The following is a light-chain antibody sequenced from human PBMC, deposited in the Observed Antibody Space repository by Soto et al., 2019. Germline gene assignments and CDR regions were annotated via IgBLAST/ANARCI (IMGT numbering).Light chain of an antibody. J-gene: IGKJ4*01. CDR1: QSLLYNSNNKDY. CDR2: WAS. CDR3: QQYYDTPLT. Sequence: DIVMTQSPDSLAVSLVERASINCKSSQSLLYNSNNKDYLAWYQKKPGQPPKLLIYWASTRESGVPDRFSGSGSGTDFSLTITSLQAEDVAVYYCQQYYDTPLTFGGGTKVEIK. V-gene: IGKV4-1*01.